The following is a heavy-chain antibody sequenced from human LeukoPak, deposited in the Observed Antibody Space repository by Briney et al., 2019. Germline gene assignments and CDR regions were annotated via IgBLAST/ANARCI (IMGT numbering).Heavy chain of an antibody. CDR1: GYTFTSYG. V-gene: IGHV1-18*01. D-gene: IGHD6-13*01. J-gene: IGHJ5*02. CDR2: ISAYNGNT. CDR3: AREGGIAAAGPGRFDP. Sequence: ASVKVSCKASGYTFTSYGISWVRQAPGQGLEWMGWISAYNGNTNYAQKLQGRVTMATDTSTSTAYMELRSLRSDDTAVYYCAREGGIAAAGPGRFDPWGQGTLVTVSP.